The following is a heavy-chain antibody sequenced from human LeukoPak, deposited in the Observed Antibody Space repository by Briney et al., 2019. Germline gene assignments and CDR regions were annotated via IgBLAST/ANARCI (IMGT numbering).Heavy chain of an antibody. Sequence: PSETLSLTCAVYGGSFSGYYWSWIRQPPGKGLEWIGEINHSGSTNYNPSLKSRVTISVDTSKNQFSLKLSSVTAADTAVYYCARGVASRYYGSGSYYNPDYWGQGTLVTVSS. CDR2: INHSGST. D-gene: IGHD3-10*01. V-gene: IGHV4-34*01. CDR1: GGSFSGYY. CDR3: ARGVASRYYGSGSYYNPDY. J-gene: IGHJ4*02.